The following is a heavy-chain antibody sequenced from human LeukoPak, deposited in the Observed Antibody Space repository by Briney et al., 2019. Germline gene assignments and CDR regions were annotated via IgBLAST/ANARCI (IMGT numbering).Heavy chain of an antibody. Sequence: PSQTLSLTCTVSGGSISSGGYYWSWIRQHPGKGLEWIGYIYYSGSTYYNPSLKSRVTISVVTSKNQFSLKLSSVTAADTAVYYCARVYKETYDSSGYYLGGPVDYWGQGTLVTVSS. CDR3: ARVYKETYDSSGYYLGGPVDY. J-gene: IGHJ4*02. CDR1: GGSISSGGYY. CDR2: IYYSGST. D-gene: IGHD3-22*01. V-gene: IGHV4-31*03.